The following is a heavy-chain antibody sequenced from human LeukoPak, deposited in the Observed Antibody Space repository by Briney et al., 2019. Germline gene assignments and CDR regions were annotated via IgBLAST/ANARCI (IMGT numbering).Heavy chain of an antibody. J-gene: IGHJ4*02. V-gene: IGHV3-7*05. CDR3: ARHSMYTFDY. CDR1: GFTFSSYW. CDR2: INQDGSEK. Sequence: GGSLRLSCAASGFTFSSYWMSWVRQAPGIGLQWVANINQDGSEKYYVDSVKGRFTISRDNAKNSLYLQMSSLRAEDSALYYCARHSMYTFDYWGQGTLVTVSS. D-gene: IGHD2/OR15-2a*01.